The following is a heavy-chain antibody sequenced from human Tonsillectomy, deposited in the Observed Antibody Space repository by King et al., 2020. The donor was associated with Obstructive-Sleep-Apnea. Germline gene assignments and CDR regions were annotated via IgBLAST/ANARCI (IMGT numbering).Heavy chain of an antibody. V-gene: IGHV3-21*01. CDR1: GFTFSSYY. Sequence: QLVQSGGGLVKPGGSLRLSCVASGFTFSSYYMDWVRRAPGKGLEWGSSIRSRSTNIYYADSVKGRFTISRDNAKNSLELQMNSRIAMDTATYYCARVNYYDSSGSIYWYFDLWGRGTLVTVSS. J-gene: IGHJ2*01. CDR2: IRSRSTNI. D-gene: IGHD3-22*01. CDR3: ARVNYYDSSGSIYWYFDL.